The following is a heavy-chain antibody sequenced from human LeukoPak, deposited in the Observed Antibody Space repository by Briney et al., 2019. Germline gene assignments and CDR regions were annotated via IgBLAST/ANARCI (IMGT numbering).Heavy chain of an antibody. CDR3: AREAYCGGDCCSGSSY. V-gene: IGHV4-34*01. J-gene: IGHJ4*02. Sequence: SETLSLTCAVYGGSFSGYYWSWIRQPPGKGLEWIGEINHSRSTNYNPSLKRRVTISVDTSKNQFSLKPSSVPAADTAVYYCAREAYCGGDCCSGSSYWGQGTLVTVSS. D-gene: IGHD2-21*02. CDR1: GGSFSGYY. CDR2: INHSRST.